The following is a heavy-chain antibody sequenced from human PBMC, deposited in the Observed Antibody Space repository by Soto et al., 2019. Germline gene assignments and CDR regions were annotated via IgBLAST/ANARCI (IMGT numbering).Heavy chain of an antibody. D-gene: IGHD5-18*01. CDR3: AKGSKAMTFFDY. Sequence: QVQLVESGGGVVHPGRSLRLSCAASGFTFSSYGMHWVRQAPGKGLEWVAVISYDGSNKYYADSVKGRFTISRDNSKNTLYLQMNSLIAEDTDVYYCAKGSKAMTFFDYWGQGTLVTGSS. CDR1: GFTFSSYG. J-gene: IGHJ4*02. CDR2: ISYDGSNK. V-gene: IGHV3-30*18.